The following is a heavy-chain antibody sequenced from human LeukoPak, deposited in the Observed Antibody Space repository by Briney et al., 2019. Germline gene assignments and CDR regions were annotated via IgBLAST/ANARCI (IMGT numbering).Heavy chain of an antibody. CDR3: ARGLHIRLYDSRGYFDY. CDR1: GYTFTSYD. CDR2: INPSGGTT. D-gene: IGHD3-22*01. J-gene: IGHJ4*02. Sequence: ASVKVSCKASGYTFTSYDINWVRQATGQGLEWMGIINPSGGTTNYAQKFQGRVTMTRDTSTSTVYMELSSLRSEDTAVYYCARGLHIRLYDSRGYFDYWGQGTVVTVSS. V-gene: IGHV1-46*01.